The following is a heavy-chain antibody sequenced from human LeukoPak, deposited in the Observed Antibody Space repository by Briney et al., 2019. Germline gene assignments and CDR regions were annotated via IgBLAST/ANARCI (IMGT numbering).Heavy chain of an antibody. V-gene: IGHV4-59*01. Sequence: SETLSLTCTVSGGSISSYYWSWIRQPPGKGLEWIGYIYYSGSTNYNPSLKSRVTISVDTSKNQFSLKLSPVTAADTAVYYCARGVAVAGYYFDYWGQGTLVTVSS. CDR1: GGSISSYY. CDR2: IYYSGST. CDR3: ARGVAVAGYYFDY. D-gene: IGHD6-19*01. J-gene: IGHJ4*02.